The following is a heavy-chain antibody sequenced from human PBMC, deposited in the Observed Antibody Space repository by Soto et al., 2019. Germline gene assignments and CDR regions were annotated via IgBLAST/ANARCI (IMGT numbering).Heavy chain of an antibody. J-gene: IGHJ2*01. Sequence: EVQLVGSGGGLVQPGRSLRLSCAASGFAFNDYGMHWVRQAPGKGLEWVAGLSWNGRSIGYADSVKGRFTISRDNAKNSLYLQMNSLRVEDTALYYCANDIHGDNFWYFDFWGRGTLVTVSS. CDR1: GFAFNDYG. V-gene: IGHV3-9*01. D-gene: IGHD4-17*01. CDR3: ANDIHGDNFWYFDF. CDR2: LSWNGRSI.